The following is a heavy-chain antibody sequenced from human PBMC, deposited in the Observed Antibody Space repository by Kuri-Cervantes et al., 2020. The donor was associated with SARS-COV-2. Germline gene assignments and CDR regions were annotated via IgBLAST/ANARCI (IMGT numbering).Heavy chain of an antibody. CDR2: IIPILGIA. J-gene: IGHJ6*02. D-gene: IGHD6-13*01. CDR1: GGTFSSYT. V-gene: IGHV1-69*02. Sequence: SVKVSCKASGGTFSSYTISWVRQAPGQGLEWMGRIIPILGIANYAQKFQGRVTITADKSTSTAYMELSSLRSEDTAVYYCARGTGKSSFYYYYGMDVWGQGTTVTVSS. CDR3: ARGTGKSSFYYYYGMDV.